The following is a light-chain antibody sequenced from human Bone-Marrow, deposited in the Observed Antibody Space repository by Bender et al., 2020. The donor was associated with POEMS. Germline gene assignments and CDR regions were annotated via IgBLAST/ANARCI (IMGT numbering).Light chain of an antibody. J-gene: IGLJ3*02. Sequence: SYDLTQPPSVSVSPGQTARITCSGDALAKQYTYWYQQKPGQAPVLVIFKDNERPSGIPERFSGSSSGTTATLTISGVQAEDEADYHCQSADSSATYRVFGGGTKLTVL. CDR2: KDN. CDR3: QSADSSATYRV. V-gene: IGLV3-25*03. CDR1: ALAKQY.